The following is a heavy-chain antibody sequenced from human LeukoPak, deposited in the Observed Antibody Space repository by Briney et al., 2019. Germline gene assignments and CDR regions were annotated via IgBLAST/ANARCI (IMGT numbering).Heavy chain of an antibody. Sequence: GGSLRLSCAASGFTFSSYWMHWVRQAPGKGLVWVSHINTDASSTCYADSVKGRFTISRDNAKNTLYLQMNSLTAEDTAVYYCAKGYYMDVWGKGTTVTVSS. CDR2: INTDASST. CDR3: AKGYYMDV. J-gene: IGHJ6*03. V-gene: IGHV3-74*01. CDR1: GFTFSSYW.